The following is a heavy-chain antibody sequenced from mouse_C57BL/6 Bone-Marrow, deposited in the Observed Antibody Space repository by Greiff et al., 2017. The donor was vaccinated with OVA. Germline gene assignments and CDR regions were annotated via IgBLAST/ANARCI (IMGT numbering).Heavy chain of an antibody. Sequence: EVQGVESGGGLVQPGGSLKLSCAASGFTFSDYGMAWVRQAPRKGPEWVAFISNLAYSIYYADTVTGRFTISRENAKNTLYLEMSSLRSEDTAMYYCARRALLLRYWYFDVWGTGTTVTVSS. CDR3: ARRALLLRYWYFDV. CDR1: GFTFSDYG. J-gene: IGHJ1*03. CDR2: ISNLAYSI. V-gene: IGHV5-15*01. D-gene: IGHD1-1*01.